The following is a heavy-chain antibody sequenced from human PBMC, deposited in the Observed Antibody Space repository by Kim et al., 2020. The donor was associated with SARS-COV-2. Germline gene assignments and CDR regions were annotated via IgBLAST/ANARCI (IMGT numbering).Heavy chain of an antibody. CDR2: ISYDGSNK. Sequence: GGSLRLSCAASGFTFSSYAMHWVRQAPGKGLEWVAVISYDGSNKYYADSVKGRFTISRDNSKNTLYLQMNSLRGEDTAVYYCARDSEYSSSWYFDYWGQGTLVTVSS. V-gene: IGHV3-30*04. CDR1: GFTFSSYA. CDR3: ARDSEYSSSWYFDY. J-gene: IGHJ4*02. D-gene: IGHD6-13*01.